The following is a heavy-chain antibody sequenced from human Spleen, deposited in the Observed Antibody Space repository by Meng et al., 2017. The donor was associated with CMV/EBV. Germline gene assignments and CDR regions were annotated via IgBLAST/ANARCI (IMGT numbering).Heavy chain of an antibody. CDR1: GITVSSNY. D-gene: IGHD3-22*01. CDR3: ARADTSGYYAY. Sequence: GEPLKISCAASGITVSSNYMSWVRQAPGKGLDCVSIIYSRGDTHYADSVKGRFTISRDNSENTLYLQMNSLRAEDTAVYYCARADTSGYYAYWGQGTLVTVSS. V-gene: IGHV3-53*01. CDR2: IYSRGDT. J-gene: IGHJ4*02.